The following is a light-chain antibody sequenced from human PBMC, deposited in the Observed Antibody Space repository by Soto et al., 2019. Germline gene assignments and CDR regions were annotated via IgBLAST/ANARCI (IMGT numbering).Light chain of an antibody. CDR2: EVS. J-gene: IGLJ1*01. V-gene: IGLV2-14*01. CDR3: SSYTSSNTLEV. CDR1: SSDVGGSNY. Sequence: QSALNKPASVSGSPGQSISISCAGTSSDVGGSNYVSWYQQHPHRAPKLLIYEVSHRPSGVSNRFSGSKSSHTASLTISGLQAEDEADYYCSSYTSSNTLEVFGIGTKLTVL.